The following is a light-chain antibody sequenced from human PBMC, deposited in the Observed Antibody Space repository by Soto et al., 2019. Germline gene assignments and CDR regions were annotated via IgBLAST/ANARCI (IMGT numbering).Light chain of an antibody. J-gene: IGLJ2*01. V-gene: IGLV2-11*01. CDR1: SSDVGGYNY. Sequence: QSALTQPRSVSGSPRQSVTISCTGTSSDVGGYNYVSWYQQHPGKAPKLMIYDVSKRPSGVPDRFSGSKSGNTASLTISGLQAEDEADYYCCSYAGSYTSDVVFGGGTKLTVL. CDR3: CSYAGSYTSDVV. CDR2: DVS.